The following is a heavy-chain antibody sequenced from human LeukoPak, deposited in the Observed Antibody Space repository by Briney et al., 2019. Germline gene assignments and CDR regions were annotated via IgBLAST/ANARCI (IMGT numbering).Heavy chain of an antibody. J-gene: IGHJ4*02. CDR3: ARDVVQDASGRYEGSY. CDR1: GFTFSNYA. Sequence: PGGTLRLSCSASGFTFSNYAMTWVRQAPGKGLEWVSIISGSGGTGGTYYADSVKGRFTISRDNSESTLSLQMNSLRAEDTATYYCARDVVQDASGRYEGSYWGQGTLVTVAS. CDR2: ISGSGGTGGT. D-gene: IGHD3-10*01. V-gene: IGHV3-23*01.